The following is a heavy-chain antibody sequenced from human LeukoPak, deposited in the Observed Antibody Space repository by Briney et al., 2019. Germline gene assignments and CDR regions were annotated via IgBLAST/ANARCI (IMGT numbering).Heavy chain of an antibody. CDR3: AKDAERWFGEDK. J-gene: IGHJ1*01. Sequence: GRSLTPSSPASASTSSSFPMSWDRQAPGKGLEWVSTITSSGSGKEYADSVKGRLTISRDNAKNSLYLKMNSLRVEDTDVYYCAKDAERWFGEDKWGQGTLVTVSS. CDR2: ITSSGSGK. CDR1: ASTSSSFP. D-gene: IGHD3-10*01. V-gene: IGHV3-23*01.